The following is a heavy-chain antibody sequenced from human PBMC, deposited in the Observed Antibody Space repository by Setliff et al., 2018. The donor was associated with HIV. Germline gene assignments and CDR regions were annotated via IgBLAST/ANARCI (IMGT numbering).Heavy chain of an antibody. Sequence: SLTCTFSGDSISSGNYYWSWIRQPAGKGLEWIGRIYSTGSTNYNPSLKSRVTISSDTSKNLFSLKLTTVTAADAAVCYCTRDTGYILSGYRPHWYFDPWGRGTLVTVSS. J-gene: IGHJ2*01. V-gene: IGHV4-61*02. CDR2: IYSTGST. CDR3: TRDTGYILSGYRPHWYFDP. D-gene: IGHD3-9*01. CDR1: GDSISSGNYY.